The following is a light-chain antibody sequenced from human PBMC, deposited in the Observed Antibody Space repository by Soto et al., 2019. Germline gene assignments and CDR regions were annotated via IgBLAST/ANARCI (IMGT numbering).Light chain of an antibody. V-gene: IGKV3-15*01. J-gene: IGKJ2*01. Sequence: EIVMTQSPATLSVSPGERVTLSCRASQSVSRYLAWYQVKAGKAPRLLTYDASTRATGIPAKFSGRGSGTVFTLTISSLQSKDFAVYYCQQYNDWPRYTFGKGTNLEIK. CDR1: QSVSRY. CDR3: QQYNDWPRYT. CDR2: DAS.